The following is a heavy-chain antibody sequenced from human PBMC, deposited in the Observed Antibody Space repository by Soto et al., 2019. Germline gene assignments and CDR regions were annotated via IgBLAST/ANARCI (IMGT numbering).Heavy chain of an antibody. J-gene: IGHJ5*02. D-gene: IGHD6-19*01. CDR3: ARSRIAVASLAKRWFDP. V-gene: IGHV1-3*01. Sequence: KFQGRVTITRDTSASTAYMELSSLRSEDTAVYYCARSRIAVASLAKRWFDPWGQGTLVTVSS.